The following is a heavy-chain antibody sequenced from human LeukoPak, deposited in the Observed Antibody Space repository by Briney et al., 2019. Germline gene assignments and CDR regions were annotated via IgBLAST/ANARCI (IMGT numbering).Heavy chain of an antibody. CDR2: IWYDGSNK. V-gene: IGHV3-33*01. D-gene: IGHD3-10*01. Sequence: GGSLRHSCAASGFTFSSYGMHWVRQAPGKGLEWVAVIWYDGSNKYYADSVKGRFTISRDNSKNTLYLQMNSLRAEDTAVYYCARESSRYYYGMDVWGQGTTVTVSS. CDR1: GFTFSSYG. CDR3: ARESSRYYYGMDV. J-gene: IGHJ6*02.